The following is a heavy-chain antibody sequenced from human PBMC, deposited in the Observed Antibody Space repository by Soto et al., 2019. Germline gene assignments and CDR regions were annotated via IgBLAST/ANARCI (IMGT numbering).Heavy chain of an antibody. CDR2: IYYSGST. CDR3: ARRGSGHTFDY. Sequence: SETLSLTCTVSGGSISSYYWSWIRQPPGKGLEWIGYIYYSGSTNYNPSLKSRVTISADTSKSEFSLRLTSVTAADTAVYYCARRGSGHTFDYWGQGTLVTVSS. V-gene: IGHV4-59*08. CDR1: GGSISSYY. D-gene: IGHD3-10*01. J-gene: IGHJ4*02.